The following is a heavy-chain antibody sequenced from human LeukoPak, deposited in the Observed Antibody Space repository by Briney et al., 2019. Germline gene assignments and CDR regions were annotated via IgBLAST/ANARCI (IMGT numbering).Heavy chain of an antibody. CDR2: INSDGSIT. J-gene: IGHJ3*02. CDR3: VRGHDYSVFDI. CDR1: GFTFSSYS. V-gene: IGHV3-74*01. Sequence: HAGGSLRLSCAASGFTFSSYSMNWVRQAPGKGLLWVSRINSDGSITNYADSVKGRFTISRDNVKNTLYLQMNSLRAEDTAVYYCVRGHDYSVFDIWGQGTMLTVSS. D-gene: IGHD4-11*01.